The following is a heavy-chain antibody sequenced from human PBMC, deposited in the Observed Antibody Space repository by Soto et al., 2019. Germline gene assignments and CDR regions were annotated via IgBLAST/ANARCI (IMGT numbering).Heavy chain of an antibody. J-gene: IGHJ6*02. CDR3: ARDTCSSTSCLNLYYYYYYGMEV. D-gene: IGHD2-2*01. CDR2: ISAYNGNT. Sequence: XSVKVSCKASGYPFTSYGIIWVRQAPGQGLEWMGWISAYNGNTNYAQKLQCRVTMTTDTSTSTAYMELRSLRSDDTAVYYCARDTCSSTSCLNLYYYYYYGMEVWGQGTTVTVSS. CDR1: GYPFTSYG. V-gene: IGHV1-18*01.